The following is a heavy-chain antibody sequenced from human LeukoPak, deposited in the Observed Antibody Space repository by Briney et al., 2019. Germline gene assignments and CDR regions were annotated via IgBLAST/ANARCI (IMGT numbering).Heavy chain of an antibody. CDR1: GFTFSSYA. CDR3: ATSLAVVAASSYFDY. D-gene: IGHD2-15*01. J-gene: IGHJ4*02. V-gene: IGHV3-23*01. Sequence: PGGSLRLSCAASGFTFSSYAMSWVRQAPGKGLEWVSAISGSGGSTYYADSVKGQFTISRDNSKNTLYLQMNSLRAEDTAVYYCATSLAVVAASSYFDYWGQGTLVTVSS. CDR2: ISGSGGST.